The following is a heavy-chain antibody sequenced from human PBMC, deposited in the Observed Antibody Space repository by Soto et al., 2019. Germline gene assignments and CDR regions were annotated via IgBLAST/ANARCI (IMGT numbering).Heavy chain of an antibody. CDR2: INQDGSGK. CDR1: GFTFSNYW. J-gene: IGHJ4*02. D-gene: IGHD3-16*02. Sequence: EVQLVESGGGLVQPGGSLRLSCVASGFTFSNYWMSWVRQAPGKGLEWVANINQDGSGKYYLESVKGRFTISRDNAKNSLFLQMNSLRAEDTAVYYCARELYLGKLSKAEDWGQGNRVPVSS. CDR3: ARELYLGKLSKAED. V-gene: IGHV3-7*01.